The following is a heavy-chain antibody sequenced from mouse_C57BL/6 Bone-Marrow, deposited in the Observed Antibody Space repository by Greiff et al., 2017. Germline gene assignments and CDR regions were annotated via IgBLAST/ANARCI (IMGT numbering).Heavy chain of an antibody. J-gene: IGHJ3*01. CDR3: TRGGYYGCAY. V-gene: IGHV1-15*01. CDR2: IDPETGGT. D-gene: IGHD2-2*01. Sequence: QVQLQQSGAELVRPGASVTLSCKASGYTFTDYEMHWVKQTPVHGLEWIGAIDPETGGTAYNQKFKGKAILTADKSSSTAYMELRSLTSEDSAVYYCTRGGYYGCAYWGQGTLVTVSA. CDR1: GYTFTDYE.